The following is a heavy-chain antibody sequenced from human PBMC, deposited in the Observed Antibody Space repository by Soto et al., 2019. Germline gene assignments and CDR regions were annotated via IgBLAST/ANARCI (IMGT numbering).Heavy chain of an antibody. J-gene: IGHJ3*02. V-gene: IGHV4-61*01. CDR3: ARSPILVPAAMDGNDAFDI. CDR1: GGSVSSGSYY. Sequence: QVQLQESGPGLVKPSETLSLTCTVSGGSVSSGSYYWSWIRQPPGKGLEWIGYIYYSGSTNYNPSLKSRVTISVDTSKNQFSLKLSSVTAADTAVYYCARSPILVPAAMDGNDAFDIWGQGTMVTVSS. D-gene: IGHD2-2*01. CDR2: IYYSGST.